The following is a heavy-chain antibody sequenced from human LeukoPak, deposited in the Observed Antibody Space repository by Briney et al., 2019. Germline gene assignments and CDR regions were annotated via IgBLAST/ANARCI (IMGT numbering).Heavy chain of an antibody. CDR1: GFTFSSYA. V-gene: IGHV3-23*01. CDR2: ISGSGGST. CDR3: ASFNSGSYSNYFDY. J-gene: IGHJ4*02. D-gene: IGHD1-26*01. Sequence: GGSLRLSCAASGFTFSSYAMSWVRQAPGKGLEWVSAISGSGGSTYYADSVKGRFTISRDNSKNTQYLQMNSLRAEDTAVYYCASFNSGSYSNYFDYWGQGTLVTVSS.